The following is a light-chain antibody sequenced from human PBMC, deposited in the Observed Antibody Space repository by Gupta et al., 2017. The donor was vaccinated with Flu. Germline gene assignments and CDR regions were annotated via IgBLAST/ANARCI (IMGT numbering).Light chain of an antibody. CDR2: AAS. Sequence: DLQMTQSPSSLSASVGDRVTISCRASQGINNYLAWYQQKPGKVPKLLIYAASTLKSGVPSRFSGSGSGTDFTLTISSLQPEDVAIYYGQKGNRTPRTFGQGTKVEI. CDR3: QKGNRTPRT. V-gene: IGKV1-27*01. J-gene: IGKJ1*01. CDR1: QGINNY.